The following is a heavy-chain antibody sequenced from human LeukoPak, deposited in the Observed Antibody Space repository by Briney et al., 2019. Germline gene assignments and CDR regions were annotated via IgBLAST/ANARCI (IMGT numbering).Heavy chain of an antibody. CDR3: ASHSSGWYDY. V-gene: IGHV3-53*01. Sequence: GGFLRLSCAASGFTVSSNYMSWVRQAPGKGLEWVSVIYSGGSTYYADSVKGRFTISRDNSKNTLYLQMNSLRAEDTAVYYCASHSSGWYDYWGQGTLVTVSS. CDR2: IYSGGST. D-gene: IGHD6-19*01. CDR1: GFTVSSNY. J-gene: IGHJ4*02.